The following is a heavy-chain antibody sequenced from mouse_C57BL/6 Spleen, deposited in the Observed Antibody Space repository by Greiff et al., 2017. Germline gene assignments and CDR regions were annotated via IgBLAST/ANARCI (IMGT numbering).Heavy chain of an antibody. CDR3: ARAESNSSWFAY. J-gene: IGHJ3*01. CDR1: GFTFSSYG. CDR2: ISSGGSYI. D-gene: IGHD2-5*01. Sequence: EVMLVESGGDLVKPGGSLKLSCAASGFTFSSYGMSWVRQTPDKRLEWVATISSGGSYIYYPDSVKGRFTITRDNAKNTMYLQMSGVKSDDTARYYCARAESNSSWFAYWGEGSVVTVSA. V-gene: IGHV5-6*01.